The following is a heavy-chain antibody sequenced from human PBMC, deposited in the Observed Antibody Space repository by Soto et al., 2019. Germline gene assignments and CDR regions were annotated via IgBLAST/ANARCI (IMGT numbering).Heavy chain of an antibody. CDR2: IYYSGST. V-gene: IGHV4-31*03. Sequence: QVQLQESGPGLVKPSQTLSLTCTVSGGSISSGGYYWSWIRQHPGKGLEWIGYIYYSGSTYYNPSLKSRVTISVVTSKKASALELRAVTAAATAVNYCGSTEAGGDLNNYYFSDLD. J-gene: IGHJ6*01. D-gene: IGHD2-21*02. CDR1: GGSISSGGYY. CDR3: GSTEAGGDLNNYYFSDLD.